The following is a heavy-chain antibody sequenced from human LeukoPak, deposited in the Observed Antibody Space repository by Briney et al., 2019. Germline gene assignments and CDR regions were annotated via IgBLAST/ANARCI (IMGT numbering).Heavy chain of an antibody. CDR1: GFTFSNYW. CDR2: IKQDGSEK. D-gene: IGHD3-22*01. CDR3: AKSQLLGYDSSGYYDY. J-gene: IGHJ4*02. V-gene: IGHV3-7*01. Sequence: PGGSLRLSCAASGFTFSNYWMRWVRQAPGKGPEWVANIKQDGSEKYYVDSVKGRFTISRDNAKNSLYLQMNSLRAEDTAVYYCAKSQLLGYDSSGYYDYWGQGTLVTVSS.